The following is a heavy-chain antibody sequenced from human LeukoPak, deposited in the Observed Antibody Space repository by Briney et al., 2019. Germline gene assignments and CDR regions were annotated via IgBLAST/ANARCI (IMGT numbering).Heavy chain of an antibody. Sequence: GGSLRLSCAASGFTFSSYSMNWVRQAPGKGLEWVSSISSSSSYIYYAESVKGRFTISRDNAKNSLYLQMNSLRAEDTAVYYCAREPPPDFWSGYPAYYFDYWGQGTLVTVSS. CDR3: AREPPPDFWSGYPAYYFDY. CDR2: ISSSSSYI. J-gene: IGHJ4*02. D-gene: IGHD3-3*01. CDR1: GFTFSSYS. V-gene: IGHV3-21*01.